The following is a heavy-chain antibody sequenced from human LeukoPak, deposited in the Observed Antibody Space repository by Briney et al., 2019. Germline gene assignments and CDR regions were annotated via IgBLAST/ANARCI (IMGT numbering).Heavy chain of an antibody. Sequence: ASVKVSCKASGYTFTGYYMHWVRQAPGQGLEWMGWINPNSGGTNYAQKFQGWVTMTRDTSISTAYVELSRLRSDDTAVYYCARNGGTDYGDYDLDYWGQGTLVTVSS. V-gene: IGHV1-2*04. CDR1: GYTFTGYY. J-gene: IGHJ4*02. D-gene: IGHD4-17*01. CDR3: ARNGGTDYGDYDLDY. CDR2: INPNSGGT.